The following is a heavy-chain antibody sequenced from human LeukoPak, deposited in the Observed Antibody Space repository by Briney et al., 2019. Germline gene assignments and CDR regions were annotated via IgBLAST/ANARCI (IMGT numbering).Heavy chain of an antibody. J-gene: IGHJ5*02. V-gene: IGHV1-58*01. D-gene: IGHD4-17*01. CDR3: ARRLAVNSFDP. CDR2: IVVGSGNT. CDR1: GFTFTSSA. Sequence: SVKVSCKASGFTFTSSAVQWVRQARGQRLEWIGWIVVGSGNTNYAQKFQERVTITRDMSTSTAYMELSSLRSDDTAIYYCARRLAVNSFDPWGQGTLVTVSS.